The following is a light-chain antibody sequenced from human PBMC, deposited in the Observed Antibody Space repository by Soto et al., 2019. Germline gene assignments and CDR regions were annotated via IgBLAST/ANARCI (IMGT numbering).Light chain of an antibody. CDR3: HVWNSDANHVV. CDR1: DIGSKS. V-gene: IGLV3-21*01. J-gene: IGLJ2*01. Sequence: SYELTQPPSVSVAPGMTARITCGGNDIGSKSVHWYQQKPGQAPVLVIYYEIDRPSGIPERFSGSNSENTATLTITRVDAGDEADYYCHVWNSDANHVVFGVGTKLTVL. CDR2: YEI.